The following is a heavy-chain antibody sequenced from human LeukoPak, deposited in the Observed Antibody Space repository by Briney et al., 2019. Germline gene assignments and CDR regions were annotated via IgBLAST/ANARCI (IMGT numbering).Heavy chain of an antibody. J-gene: IGHJ4*02. CDR1: GFTFSSYG. Sequence: PGGSLRLSCAASGFTFSSYGMHWVRQAPGKGLEWVAVISYDGSNKYYADSVKGRFTISRDNSKNTLYLQMNSLRAEDTAVYYCAKDHYSSSWGHDYWGQGTLVTVSS. CDR2: ISYDGSNK. D-gene: IGHD6-13*01. V-gene: IGHV3-30*18. CDR3: AKDHYSSSWGHDY.